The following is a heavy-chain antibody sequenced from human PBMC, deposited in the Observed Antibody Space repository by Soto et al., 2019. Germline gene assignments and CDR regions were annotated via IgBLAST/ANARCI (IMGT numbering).Heavy chain of an antibody. CDR1: GFTFSNYA. CDR2: ISSDSTIV. J-gene: IGHJ4*02. CDR3: ANGIYGVTAYFDS. D-gene: IGHD4-17*01. Sequence: SLRVRWAALGFTFSNYAVQRVSQAPGKGLQWVSSISSDSTIVRYADSVKGRFTISRDNSKNTLWLQMNSLRAEDTALYYCANGIYGVTAYFDSWAQGTLVTVSS. V-gene: IGHV3-23*01.